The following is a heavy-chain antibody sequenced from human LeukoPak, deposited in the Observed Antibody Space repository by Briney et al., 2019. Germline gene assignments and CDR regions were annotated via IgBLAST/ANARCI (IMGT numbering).Heavy chain of an antibody. J-gene: IGHJ4*02. CDR1: VFTFSGHW. V-gene: IGHV3-7*03. Sequence: GGSLRLSCAASVFTFSGHWMTWVRQAPWKGQEWVANIKEDGSKKNYVDSVKGRFTISRDNAKNSLYLQMTSLRAEDTAMYYCATPLDYRDSSGFHQGGDWGQGTLVTVSS. D-gene: IGHD3-22*01. CDR3: ATPLDYRDSSGFHQGGD. CDR2: IKEDGSKK.